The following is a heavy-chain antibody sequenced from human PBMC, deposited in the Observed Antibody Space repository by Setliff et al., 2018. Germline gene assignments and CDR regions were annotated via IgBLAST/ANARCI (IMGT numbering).Heavy chain of an antibody. CDR1: GFSISSGYY. CDR3: ARVVSDDYCGGDCSDY. V-gene: IGHV4-38-2*01. CDR2: IYYSGST. Sequence: SETLSLTCAVSGFSISSGYYWGWIRQPPGKGLEWIGSIYYSGSTYYNPSLKSRVTISVDTSKNQFSLKLSSVTAADTAVYYCARVVSDDYCGGDCSDYWGQGTLVTVSS. D-gene: IGHD2-21*02. J-gene: IGHJ4*02.